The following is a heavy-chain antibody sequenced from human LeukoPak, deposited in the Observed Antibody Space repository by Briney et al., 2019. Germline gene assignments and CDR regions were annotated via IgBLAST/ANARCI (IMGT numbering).Heavy chain of an antibody. CDR1: GGTFSSYA. V-gene: IGHV1-69*05. CDR2: VIPIFGTA. J-gene: IGHJ5*02. CDR3: ARTIVGATWDLPENWFDP. Sequence: ASVKVSCKASGGTFSSYAISWVRQAPGQGLEWMGGVIPIFGTANYAQKFQGRVTITTDESTSTAYMELSSLRSEDTAVYYRARTIVGATWDLPENWFDPWGQGTLVTVSS. D-gene: IGHD1-26*01.